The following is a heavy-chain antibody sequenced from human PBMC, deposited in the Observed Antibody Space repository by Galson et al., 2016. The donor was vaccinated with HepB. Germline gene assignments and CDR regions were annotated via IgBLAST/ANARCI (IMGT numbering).Heavy chain of an antibody. Sequence: SLRLSCAASGLTFSSYAMSWVRQTPGKGLEWVSAISGNGGSMYNADSVKGRFTISRDNSKNTLYLQMNSLRAEDTAVYYCAVARFLEWFTFDSWGQGTLVTVSS. CDR3: AVARFLEWFTFDS. V-gene: IGHV3-23*01. J-gene: IGHJ4*02. D-gene: IGHD3-3*01. CDR1: GLTFSSYA. CDR2: ISGNGGSM.